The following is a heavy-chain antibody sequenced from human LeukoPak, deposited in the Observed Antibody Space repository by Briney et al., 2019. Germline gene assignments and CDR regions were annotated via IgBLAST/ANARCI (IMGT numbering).Heavy chain of an antibody. V-gene: IGHV1-2*02. CDR3: AKADRLHGGPYLIGP. J-gene: IGHJ5*02. CDR2: INLNSGDI. D-gene: IGHD2-21*01. Sequence: ASVKVSCKASGYSFTDYYMHWVRQAPGQGLEWMGWINLNSGDIKSAQKFQGRVTMTRDTSITTVYMEVSWLTSDDTAIYYCAKADRLHGGPYLIGPWGQGTLVTVSS. CDR1: GYSFTDYY.